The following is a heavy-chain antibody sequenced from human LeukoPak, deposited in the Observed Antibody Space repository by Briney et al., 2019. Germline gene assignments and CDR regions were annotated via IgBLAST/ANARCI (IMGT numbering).Heavy chain of an antibody. D-gene: IGHD4-17*01. J-gene: IGHJ5*02. CDR1: GGSFSGYY. Sequence: SETLSLTCAVYGGSFSGYYWSWIRQPPGKGLEWIGEINHSGSTNYNPSLKSRVTISVDTSKNQFSLKLSSATAADTAVYYCARGRVTTAPWFDPWGQGTLVTVSS. V-gene: IGHV4-34*01. CDR3: ARGRVTTAPWFDP. CDR2: INHSGST.